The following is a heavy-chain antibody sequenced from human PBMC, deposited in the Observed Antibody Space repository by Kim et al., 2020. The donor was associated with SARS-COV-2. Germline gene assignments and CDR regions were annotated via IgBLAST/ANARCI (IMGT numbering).Heavy chain of an antibody. J-gene: IGHJ6*02. V-gene: IGHV3-11*01. D-gene: IGHD5-18*01. CDR1: GFTFSDYY. Sequence: GGSLRLSCAASGFTFSDYYMSWIRQAPGKGLEWVSYISSSGSTIYYADSVKGRFTISRDNAKNSLYLQMNSLRAEDTAVYYCARDGYSYGTQGYYYYYGMDVWGQGTTVTVSS. CDR3: ARDGYSYGTQGYYYYYGMDV. CDR2: ISSSGSTI.